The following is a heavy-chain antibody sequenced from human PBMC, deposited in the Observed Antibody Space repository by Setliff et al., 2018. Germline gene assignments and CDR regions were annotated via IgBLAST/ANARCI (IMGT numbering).Heavy chain of an antibody. V-gene: IGHV3-15*01. CDR3: TTDWSRGDSGNYLRLDY. CDR2: MIWSDGGTI. CDR1: GFTFSTHA. J-gene: IGHJ4*02. Sequence: PGGSLRLSCGASGFTFSTHAMHWVRQAPGKGLEWVAMIWSDGGTIEYAAAVNGRFTVSRDDSKNTLFLQMNSLKTEDTALYYCTTDWSRGDSGNYLRLDYWGPGTLVTVSS. D-gene: IGHD3-10*01.